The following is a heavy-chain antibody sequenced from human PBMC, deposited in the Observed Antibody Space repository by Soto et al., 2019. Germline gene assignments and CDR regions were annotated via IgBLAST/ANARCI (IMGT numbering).Heavy chain of an antibody. D-gene: IGHD6-19*01. J-gene: IGHJ5*01. CDR2: IYPADSDT. CDR3: VRRRGVGVAVAGTGWFDS. V-gene: IGHV5-51*01. Sequence: PGESLKISCEGSGYSFISYWIAWVRQMPGKGLEWMGIIYPADSDTRYSPSFQGQVTISVDKSISTAYLQWSSLKASDTAMYCCVRRRGVGVAVAGTGWFDSWGQGTLVTVSS. CDR1: GYSFISYW.